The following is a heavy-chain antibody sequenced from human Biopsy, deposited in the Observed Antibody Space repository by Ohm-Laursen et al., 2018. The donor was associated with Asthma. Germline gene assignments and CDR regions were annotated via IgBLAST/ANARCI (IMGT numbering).Heavy chain of an antibody. CDR3: ARHRGDSSGHYYDSFDY. CDR2: NYYSENT. D-gene: IGHD3-22*01. Sequence: GTLSLTCTVSGDSISSSSYYWGWIRQPPGKGLEWIGSNYYSENTYYNPSLKSRVTISVDTSKNQFSLKLYSVTAADTAVYYCARHRGDSSGHYYDSFDYWGQGTLVTVSS. V-gene: IGHV4-39*01. J-gene: IGHJ4*02. CDR1: GDSISSSSYY.